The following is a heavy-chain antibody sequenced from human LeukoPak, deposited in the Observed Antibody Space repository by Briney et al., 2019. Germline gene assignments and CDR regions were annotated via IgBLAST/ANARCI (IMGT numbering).Heavy chain of an antibody. V-gene: IGHV3-21*06. D-gene: IGHD3-10*01. CDR3: ASYTLWYGDS. CDR1: GFSFSKSS. J-gene: IGHJ4*02. CDR2: ISIGSSPYT. Sequence: GGSLRLSRAASGFSFSKSSMLWFRQAPGKGLEWVSSISIGSSPYTYYADSLKGRFTISRDNAKNSVCLQMNSLRPEDTAVYYCASYTLWYGDSWGQGTLVTVSS.